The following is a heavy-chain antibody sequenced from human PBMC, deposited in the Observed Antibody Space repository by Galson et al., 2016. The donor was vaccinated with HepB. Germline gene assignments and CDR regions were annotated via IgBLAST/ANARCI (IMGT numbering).Heavy chain of an antibody. D-gene: IGHD1-26*01. J-gene: IGHJ4*02. CDR1: GGSIGGYY. CDR3: ARAQYSVTSYSYYFGY. Sequence: SETLSLTCTVSGGSIGGYYWSWIRQPPGKGLEWIGFIYSNGLTNYNPSLKSGVTISLDTSKNQFSLRLSSVTAADTAVYYCARAQYSVTSYSYYFGYWGQGTLVTVSS. V-gene: IGHV4-59*01. CDR2: IYSNGLT.